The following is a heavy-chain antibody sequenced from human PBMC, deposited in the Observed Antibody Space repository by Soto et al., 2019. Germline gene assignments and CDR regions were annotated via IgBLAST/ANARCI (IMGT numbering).Heavy chain of an antibody. J-gene: IGHJ4*02. Sequence: VGSLRLSCVATGFSFRHYAMNWVRQAPGKGLEWVSGIFGNGDGAYYADSVKGRFTISRDNSNNTLYLQMQSLRAEDTAVYYCAKDDTYPDSFSGFDYWGQGTQVTVSS. V-gene: IGHV3-23*01. CDR3: AKDDTYPDSFSGFDY. CDR2: IFGNGDGA. D-gene: IGHD6-25*01. CDR1: GFSFRHYA.